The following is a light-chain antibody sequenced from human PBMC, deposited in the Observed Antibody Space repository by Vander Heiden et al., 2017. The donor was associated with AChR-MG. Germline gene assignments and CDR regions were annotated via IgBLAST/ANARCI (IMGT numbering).Light chain of an antibody. Sequence: IQMTQSPSSLSASVGDTVTISCRASKDINIFLSWFQQKPGKATNLLIYPASTLQTGVPSRFSGSGSGTYFTITISRLQPEDFATYYCQRTYSTPVTFGQGTRVEI. CDR1: KDINIF. CDR2: PAS. J-gene: IGKJ1*01. CDR3: QRTYSTPVT. V-gene: IGKV1-39*01.